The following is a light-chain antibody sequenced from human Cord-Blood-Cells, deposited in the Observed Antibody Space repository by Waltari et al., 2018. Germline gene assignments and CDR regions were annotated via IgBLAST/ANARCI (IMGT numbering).Light chain of an antibody. CDR3: CSYAGSSTVV. J-gene: IGLJ2*01. V-gene: IGLV2-23*01. CDR1: SSDVGSYNL. Sequence: QSALTQPASVSGSPGQSITISCTGTSSDVGSYNLVSCYQQHPGKAPKLMIYEGSKRPSVVFNRFSGSKSGNTASLTISGLQAEDEADYYCCSYAGSSTVVFGGGTKLTVL. CDR2: EGS.